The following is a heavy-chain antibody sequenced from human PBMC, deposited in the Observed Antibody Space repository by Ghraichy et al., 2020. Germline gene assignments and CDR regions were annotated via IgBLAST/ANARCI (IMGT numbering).Heavy chain of an antibody. V-gene: IGHV3-23*01. CDR2: ISGSGGST. D-gene: IGHD6-13*01. J-gene: IGHJ4*02. CDR3: AKLYSSSWYYFFDY. CDR1: GFTFSSYA. Sequence: GGSLRLSCAASGFTFSSYAMSWVRQAPGTGLEWVSAISGSGGSTYYADSVKGRFTISRDNSKNTLYLQMNSLRAEDTAVYYCAKLYSSSWYYFFDYWGQGTLVTVSS.